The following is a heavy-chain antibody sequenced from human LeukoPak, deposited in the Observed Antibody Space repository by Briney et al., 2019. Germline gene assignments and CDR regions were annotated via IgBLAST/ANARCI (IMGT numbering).Heavy chain of an antibody. CDR2: ISSSSSYI. J-gene: IGHJ6*02. CDR1: GFTFSSYS. D-gene: IGHD6-19*01. CDR3: ARDDLAGDGNYYYYGMDV. V-gene: IGHV3-21*01. Sequence: GGSLRLSCAASGFTFSSYSMNWVRQAPGKGLEWVSSISSSSSYIYYADSVKGRFTISRDNAKNSLYLQMNSLRAEDTAVYYCARDDLAGDGNYYYYGMDVWGQGTTVTVSS.